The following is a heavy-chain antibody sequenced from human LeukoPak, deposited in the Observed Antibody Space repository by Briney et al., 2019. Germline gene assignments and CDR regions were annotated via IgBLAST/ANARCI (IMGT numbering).Heavy chain of an antibody. CDR1: GGSFSGYY. V-gene: IGHV4-34*01. CDR2: INHSGST. Sequence: SETLSLTCAVYGGSFSGYYWGWIRQPPGKGLEWIGEINHSGSTNYDPSLKSRVTISVDTSKNQFSLKLSSVTAADTAVYYCARGITNYYYGMDVWGQGTTVTVSS. J-gene: IGHJ6*02. CDR3: ARGITNYYYGMDV. D-gene: IGHD2-8*01.